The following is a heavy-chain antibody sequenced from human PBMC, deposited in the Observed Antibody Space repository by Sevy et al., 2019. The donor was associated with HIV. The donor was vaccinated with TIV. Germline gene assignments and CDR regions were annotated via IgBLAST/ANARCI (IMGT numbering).Heavy chain of an antibody. V-gene: IGHV3-21*01. CDR2: INNDGSYV. CDR3: TSHWHHYWFDP. CDR1: GFTFGSYS. D-gene: IGHD1-1*01. J-gene: IGHJ5*02. Sequence: GGSLRLSCGASGFTFGSYSMNWVRQAPGKGLEWVSSINNDGSYVIYADSVKGRFTISRDNAKNSLYLQMNSLRVEDTAVYYCTSHWHHYWFDPRGQGTLVTVSS.